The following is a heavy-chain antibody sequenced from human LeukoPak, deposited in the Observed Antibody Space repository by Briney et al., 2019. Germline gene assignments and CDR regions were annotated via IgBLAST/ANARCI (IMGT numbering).Heavy chain of an antibody. Sequence: SQTLSLTCAISGDSVSSNSAAWNWIRQSPSRGLEWLGRTYYRSKWYNDYAVSVKSRITINPDTSKNQFSLQLNSVTPEDTAVYYCARVDVLRFLASTQEADAFDIWGQGTMVTVSS. D-gene: IGHD3-3*01. J-gene: IGHJ3*02. V-gene: IGHV6-1*01. CDR3: ARVDVLRFLASTQEADAFDI. CDR2: TYYRSKWYN. CDR1: GDSVSSNSAA.